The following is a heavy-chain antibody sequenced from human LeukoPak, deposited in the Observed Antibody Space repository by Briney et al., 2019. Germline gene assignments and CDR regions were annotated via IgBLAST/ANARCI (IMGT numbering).Heavy chain of an antibody. Sequence: PGGSLRLSCAASGFTFSSYAMSWVRQAPGKGLEWVSGIYSDGNTYYADSVKGRFTISRNNSKNTLYLQMNSLRVEDTAVYYCAREVGISSPVNDWGQGTLVTVSS. CDR2: IYSDGNT. D-gene: IGHD6-13*01. CDR3: AREVGISSPVND. CDR1: GFTFSSYA. V-gene: IGHV3-23*03. J-gene: IGHJ4*02.